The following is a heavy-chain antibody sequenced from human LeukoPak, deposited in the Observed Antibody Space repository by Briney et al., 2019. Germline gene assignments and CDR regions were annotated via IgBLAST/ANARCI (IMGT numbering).Heavy chain of an antibody. CDR3: ARVTTAATWTFDI. V-gene: IGHV1-8*01. CDR2: MNPNSGNT. Sequence: GASVKVSCKASGDTFIINDINWVRQATGQGLEWMGWMNPNSGNTGYAQKFQGRVTMTRNTSISTAYMELTDLRSEDTAVYYCARVTTAATWTFDIWGQGTTVTVSS. CDR1: GDTFIIND. J-gene: IGHJ3*02. D-gene: IGHD2-15*01.